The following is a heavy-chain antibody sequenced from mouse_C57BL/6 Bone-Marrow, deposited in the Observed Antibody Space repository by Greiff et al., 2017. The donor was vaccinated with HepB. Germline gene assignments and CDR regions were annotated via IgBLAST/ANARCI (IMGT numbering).Heavy chain of an antibody. CDR1: GYSITSGYY. D-gene: IGHD1-1*01. CDR2: ISYDGSN. CDR3: ARDPMGGSSYWYFDV. Sequence: EVQLQQSGPGLVKPSQSLSLTCSVTGYSITSGYYWNWIRQFPGNKLEWMGYISYDGSNNYNPSLKNRISITRDTSKNQFFLKLNSVTTEDTATYYCARDPMGGSSYWYFDVWGTGTTVTVSS. V-gene: IGHV3-6*01. J-gene: IGHJ1*03.